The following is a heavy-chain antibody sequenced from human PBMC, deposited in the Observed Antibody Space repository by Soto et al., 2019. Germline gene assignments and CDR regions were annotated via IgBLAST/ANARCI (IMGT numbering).Heavy chain of an antibody. Sequence: QVQLQESGPGLVKPSETLSLTCTVSGGSVSSGSYYWSWIRQPPGKGLEWIGYIYYSGSTNYNPSLKSRVTISVDTSKNQFSLKLSSVTAADTAVYYCARDSPYGGTGYFDYWGQGTLVTVSS. J-gene: IGHJ4*02. CDR3: ARDSPYGGTGYFDY. D-gene: IGHD4-17*01. V-gene: IGHV4-61*01. CDR1: GGSVSSGSYY. CDR2: IYYSGST.